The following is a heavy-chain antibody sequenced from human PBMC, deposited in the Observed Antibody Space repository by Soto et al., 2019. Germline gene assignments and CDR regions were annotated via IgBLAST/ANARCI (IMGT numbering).Heavy chain of an antibody. Sequence: AASVKVSCKASGYTFTSYGISWVRQAPGQGLEWMGWISAYNGNTNYAQKLQGRVTMTTDTSTSTAYMELRSLRSDDTAVYYCARDLNGRRDSSIQLSAYWGQGTLVTVSS. D-gene: IGHD5-18*01. CDR3: ARDLNGRRDSSIQLSAY. CDR2: ISAYNGNT. V-gene: IGHV1-18*04. J-gene: IGHJ4*02. CDR1: GYTFTSYG.